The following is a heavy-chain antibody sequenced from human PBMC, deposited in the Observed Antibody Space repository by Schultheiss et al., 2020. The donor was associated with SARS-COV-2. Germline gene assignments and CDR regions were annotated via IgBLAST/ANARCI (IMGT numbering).Heavy chain of an antibody. CDR2: INHSGST. V-gene: IGHV4-38-2*01. J-gene: IGHJ4*02. CDR1: GYSISSGYY. Sequence: SQTLSLTCAVSGYSISSGYYWGWIRQPPGKGLEWIGEINHSGSTNYNPSLKSRVTISVDTSKNQFSLKLSSVTAADTAVYYCAIMRGNFDYWGQGTLVTVSS. D-gene: IGHD3-10*01. CDR3: AIMRGNFDY.